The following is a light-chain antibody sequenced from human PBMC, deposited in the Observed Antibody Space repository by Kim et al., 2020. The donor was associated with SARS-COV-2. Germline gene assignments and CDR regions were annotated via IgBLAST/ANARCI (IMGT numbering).Light chain of an antibody. Sequence: GQTVTIFCSGGRANVGFNTVHWYQQLPRTAPKLVIYNNGQRPSGVPDRFSGSKSDTSASLAISGLQSEDEALYYCAAWDVTLKGYVFGPGTKVTVL. V-gene: IGLV1-44*01. J-gene: IGLJ1*01. CDR2: NNG. CDR1: RANVGFNT. CDR3: AAWDVTLKGYV.